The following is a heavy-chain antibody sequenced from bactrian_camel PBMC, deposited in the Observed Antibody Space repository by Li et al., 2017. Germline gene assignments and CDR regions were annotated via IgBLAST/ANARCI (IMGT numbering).Heavy chain of an antibody. CDR2: ITNDGSTT. V-gene: IGHV3S63*01. CDR3: TLFDY. CDR1: GLTFDLYA. Sequence: HVQLVESGGGLVQAGESLTLSCTVSGLTFDLYAMNWFRQAPGKEREGVAAITNDGSTTYYADSVKGRFTISRDNAKNTVYLQMNNLKPEDTARYFCTLFDYWGQGTQVTVS. J-gene: IGHJ4*01.